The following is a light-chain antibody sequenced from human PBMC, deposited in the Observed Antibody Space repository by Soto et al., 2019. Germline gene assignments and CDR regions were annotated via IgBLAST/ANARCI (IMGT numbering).Light chain of an antibody. Sequence: DIQMTQSPSSLSASVGDRVSITCRASQGIRNDLGWYQQKPGKAPQRLIYDASSLHSGVPSRFRCSASGTAFTLTISRLQPEDFATYYCLQYTSYPWTFGKGTKVEIK. V-gene: IGKV1-17*01. CDR1: QGIRND. J-gene: IGKJ1*01. CDR2: DAS. CDR3: LQYTSYPWT.